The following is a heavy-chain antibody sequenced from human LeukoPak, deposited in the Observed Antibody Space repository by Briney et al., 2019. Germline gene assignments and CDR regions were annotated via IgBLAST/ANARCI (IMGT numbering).Heavy chain of an antibody. V-gene: IGHV3-30*03. J-gene: IGHJ4*02. CDR1: GFTFSDYG. CDR2: ISYDGRNE. Sequence: PGRSLRLSCAASGFTFSDYGVHWVRQAPGKGLEWVAVISYDGRNEHYADSVKGRFTISRDNSKNTLYLQMNSLRVEDTAVYYCARGIPADYWGQGTLVTVSS. CDR3: ARGIPADY.